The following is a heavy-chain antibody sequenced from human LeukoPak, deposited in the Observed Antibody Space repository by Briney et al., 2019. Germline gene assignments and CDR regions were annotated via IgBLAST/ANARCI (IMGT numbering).Heavy chain of an antibody. CDR1: GFTFSSYV. D-gene: IGHD3-16*01. V-gene: IGHV3-23*01. Sequence: GGSLRLSCAASGFTFSSYVMSWVRQAPGKGLEWVSSLSDTGGDTYYTDSVKGRFTISRDNSKNTLYLQMNSLRAEDTAVYYCAKDRIRGDSYWGQGTLVTVSS. CDR2: LSDTGGDT. J-gene: IGHJ4*02. CDR3: AKDRIRGDSY.